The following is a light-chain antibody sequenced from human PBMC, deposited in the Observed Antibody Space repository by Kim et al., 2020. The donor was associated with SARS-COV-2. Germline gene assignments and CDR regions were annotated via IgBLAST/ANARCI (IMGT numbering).Light chain of an antibody. J-gene: IGKJ1*01. CDR1: RNIATW. CDR2: KAS. CDR3: QQYKSYPWT. Sequence: DIQMTQSPSTLSASIGDRVTITCRASRNIATWVAWYQQKAGEAPRHLIYKASNLKSGVPSRFSGSGSGTEFTLTTDSLQADDLATYYCQQYKSYPWTFGQGTKLEI. V-gene: IGKV1-5*03.